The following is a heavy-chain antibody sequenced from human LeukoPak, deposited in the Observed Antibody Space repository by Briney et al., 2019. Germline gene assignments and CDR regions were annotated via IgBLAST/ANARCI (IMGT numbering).Heavy chain of an antibody. CDR2: IYSGGST. J-gene: IGHJ4*02. D-gene: IGHD4/OR15-4a*01. CDR3: ARDPGAFPYFFDN. V-gene: IGHV3-53*01. CDR1: GFTVSSNY. Sequence: PGGSLRLSCAASGFTVSSNYMSWVRQAPGKGLEWVSVIYSGGSTYYADSVKGRFTISRDNSKNTLYLQMHSLRVEDTAVYSCARDPGAFPYFFDNWGQGTLVTVSS.